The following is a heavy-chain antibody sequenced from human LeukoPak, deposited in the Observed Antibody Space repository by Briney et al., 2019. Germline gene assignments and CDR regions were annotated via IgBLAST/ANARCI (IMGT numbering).Heavy chain of an antibody. CDR1: GFTFSSYA. CDR2: ISGSGGST. D-gene: IGHD2-21*02. J-gene: IGHJ4*02. CDR3: AKASSYCGGDCYYYFDY. Sequence: PGGSLRLSCAASGFTFSSYAMSWVRQAPGKGLEWVSAISGSGGSTFYADSVKGRFTISRDNSKNTLYLQMNSLRAEDTAVYYCAKASSYCGGDCYYYFDYWGQGTLVTVSS. V-gene: IGHV3-23*01.